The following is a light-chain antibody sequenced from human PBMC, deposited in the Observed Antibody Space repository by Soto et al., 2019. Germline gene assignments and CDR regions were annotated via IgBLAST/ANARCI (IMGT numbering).Light chain of an antibody. CDR1: QSVRSY. J-gene: IGKJ5*01. V-gene: IGKV3-11*01. Sequence: EKVMTQSPATLSVSPGARATLSCRASQSVRSYLAWYQQKPGLPPRLLIYDASNRATGIPARFSGSGSGTDFTLIISSLEPEDFAVYYCQHRSIWPVSFGQGTRLEIK. CDR3: QHRSIWPVS. CDR2: DAS.